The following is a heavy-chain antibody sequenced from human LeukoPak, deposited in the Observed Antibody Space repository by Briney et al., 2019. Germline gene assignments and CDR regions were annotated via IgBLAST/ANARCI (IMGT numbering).Heavy chain of an antibody. J-gene: IGHJ4*02. Sequence: ASVTVSCKASGYIFISYDINWVRQASGQGLEWMGWMNPNSGDSGYAQKFQGRVTLTRDTSISTAYMELFSLRSEDSAIYYCARGHYNYYDASGYSYWGQGTLVTVSS. V-gene: IGHV1-8*01. CDR3: ARGHYNYYDASGYSY. D-gene: IGHD3-22*01. CDR1: GYIFISYD. CDR2: MNPNSGDS.